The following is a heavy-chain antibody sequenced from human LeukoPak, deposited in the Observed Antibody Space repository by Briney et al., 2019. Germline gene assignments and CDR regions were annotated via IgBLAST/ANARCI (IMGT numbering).Heavy chain of an antibody. CDR1: GYTFTGYC. CDR2: INPNSGGT. V-gene: IGHV1-2*02. Sequence: ASVKVSCKASGYTFTGYCMHWVRQAPGQGLEWMGWINPNSGGTNYAQKFQGRVTMTRDTSISTAYMELSRLRSDDTAVYYCARVAGIRHGAPSYWGQGTLVTVSS. D-gene: IGHD1-26*01. J-gene: IGHJ4*02. CDR3: ARVAGIRHGAPSY.